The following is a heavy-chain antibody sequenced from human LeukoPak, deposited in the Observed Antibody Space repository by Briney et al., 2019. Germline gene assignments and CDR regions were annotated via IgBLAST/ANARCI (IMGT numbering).Heavy chain of an antibody. CDR3: ATGVIRYDYVWGSYRPSDAFDI. Sequence: ASVKVSCKVSGYTLTELSMHWVRQAPGKGLEWMGGFDPEDGETIYAQKFQGRVTMTEDTSTDTAYMELSSLRSEDTAVYYYATGVIRYDYVWGSYRPSDAFDIWGQGTMVTVSS. J-gene: IGHJ3*02. V-gene: IGHV1-24*01. CDR2: FDPEDGET. CDR1: GYTLTELS. D-gene: IGHD3-16*02.